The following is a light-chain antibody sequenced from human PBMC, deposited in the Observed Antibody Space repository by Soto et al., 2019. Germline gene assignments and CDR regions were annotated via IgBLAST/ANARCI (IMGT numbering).Light chain of an antibody. CDR1: QSVGTN. Sequence: ERVMTQSLVTLSVSPGESVTLSCRASQSVGTNLAWYQQKPGQAPSLLIYGVSTRATGIPTRFSGSGSGRQFTLTISSLQSEDFAVYYCQQYNNWPQTFGQGTKVEIK. CDR2: GVS. CDR3: QQYNNWPQT. J-gene: IGKJ1*01. V-gene: IGKV3-15*01.